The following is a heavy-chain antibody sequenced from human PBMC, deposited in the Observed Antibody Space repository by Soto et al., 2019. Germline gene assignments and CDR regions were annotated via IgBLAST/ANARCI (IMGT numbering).Heavy chain of an antibody. CDR3: ARDQRAGIAARPRDYYYGMDV. Sequence: ASVKVSCKASGGTFSSYAISWVRQAPGQGLEWMGGIIPIFGTANYAQRFQGRVTITADEPTSTAYMELSSLRSEDTAVYYCARDQRAGIAARPRDYYYGMDVWGQGTTVTVSS. CDR2: IIPIFGTA. CDR1: GGTFSSYA. J-gene: IGHJ6*02. D-gene: IGHD6-6*01. V-gene: IGHV1-69*13.